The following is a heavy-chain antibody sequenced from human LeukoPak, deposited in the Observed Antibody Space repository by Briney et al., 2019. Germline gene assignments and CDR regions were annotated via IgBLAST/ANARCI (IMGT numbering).Heavy chain of an antibody. CDR2: ISYDGSNK. CDR3: AKEGAAAGRYWYFDL. J-gene: IGHJ2*01. Sequence: SGGSLRLSCAASGFTFSSYGMHWVRQAPGKGLEWVAVISYDGSNKYYADSVKGRFTISRDNSKNTLYLQMNSLRAEDTAVYYCAKEGAAAGRYWYFDLWGRGTLVTVSS. V-gene: IGHV3-30*18. CDR1: GFTFSSYG. D-gene: IGHD6-13*01.